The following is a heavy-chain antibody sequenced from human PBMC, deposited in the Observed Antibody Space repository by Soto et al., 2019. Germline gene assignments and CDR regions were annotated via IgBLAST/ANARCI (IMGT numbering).Heavy chain of an antibody. CDR2: INHSGST. V-gene: IGHV4-34*01. Sequence: PSETLSLTCTVSGGSISSYYWSWIRQPPGKGLEWIGEINHSGSTNYNPSLKSRVTISVDTSKNQFSLKLSSMTAADTAVYYCARGVYCSSTSCYWGMDVWGQGTTVTVSS. CDR3: ARGVYCSSTSCYWGMDV. CDR1: GGSISSYY. D-gene: IGHD2-2*01. J-gene: IGHJ6*02.